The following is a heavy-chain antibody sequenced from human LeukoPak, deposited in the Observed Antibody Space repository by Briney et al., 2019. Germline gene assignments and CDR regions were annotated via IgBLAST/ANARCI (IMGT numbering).Heavy chain of an antibody. V-gene: IGHV3-15*01. CDR2: IKSKRDGGTI. Sequence: GGSLRLSCVASGINFNDAWMAWFRQAPGTGLDWVGRIKSKRDGGTIDYAGPVTGRLTISRDDSKIILYVEINSLKTENTVEYYCTADLPGVTTNYGVDFWGHATTVTASS. D-gene: IGHD4-17*01. CDR1: GINFNDAW. CDR3: TADLPGVTTNYGVDF. J-gene: IGHJ6*02.